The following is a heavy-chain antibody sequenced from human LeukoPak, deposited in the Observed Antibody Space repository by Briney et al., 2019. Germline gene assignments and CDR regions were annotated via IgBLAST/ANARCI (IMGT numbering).Heavy chain of an antibody. CDR1: GGSISSSSYY. V-gene: IGHV4-61*02. CDR2: IYTSGST. D-gene: IGHD1-14*01. CDR3: ARDSRITERGYYMDV. Sequence: SETLSLTCTVSGGSISSSSYYWGWLRQPAGKGLEWIGRIYTSGSTNYNPSLKSRVTMTVDTSKNQFSLKLSSVTAADTAVYYCARDSRITERGYYMDVWGKGTTVTVSS. J-gene: IGHJ6*03.